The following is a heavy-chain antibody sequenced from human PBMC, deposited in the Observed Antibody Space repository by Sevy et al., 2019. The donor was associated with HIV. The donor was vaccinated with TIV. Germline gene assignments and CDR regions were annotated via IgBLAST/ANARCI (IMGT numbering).Heavy chain of an antibody. J-gene: IGHJ4*02. CDR1: GFTFSDFW. CDR3: ARRYFDL. V-gene: IGHV3-7*01. Sequence: GGSLRLSCKASGFTFSDFWMQWVRQAPGKGLEWVANIRQDGNEIYYGDSVKGRFTISRDNAKNALYLQMDGLRAEDTAGDYSARRYFDLWGQGTTVTVSS. CDR2: IRQDGNEI.